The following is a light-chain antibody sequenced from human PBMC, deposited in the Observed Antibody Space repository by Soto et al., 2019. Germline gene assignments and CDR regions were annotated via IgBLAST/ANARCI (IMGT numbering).Light chain of an antibody. CDR2: GAS. CDR1: QTVRSN. CDR3: QQYNNWPGT. V-gene: IGKV3-15*01. Sequence: EIVMTQSPATLSVSPGERATLSCRASQTVRSNLAWYQQKPGQAPRLLIYGASTGATGIPARFSGSGSETEFTLSISSLQSEDFAVYYCQQYNNWPGTFGQGTKV. J-gene: IGKJ1*01.